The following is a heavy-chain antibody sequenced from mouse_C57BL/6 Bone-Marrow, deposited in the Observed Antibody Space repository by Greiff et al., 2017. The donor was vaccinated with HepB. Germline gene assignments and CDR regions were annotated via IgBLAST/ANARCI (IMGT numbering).Heavy chain of an antibody. CDR3: ARAPYYYGSSPYWYFDV. Sequence: EVQLQESGGGLVKPGGSLKLSCAASGLTFSSYAMSWVRQTPEKRLEWVATISDGGSYTYYPDNVKGRFTIFRDNAKNNLYLQMSHLKSEDTAMYYCARAPYYYGSSPYWYFDVWGTGTTVTVSS. CDR1: GLTFSSYA. J-gene: IGHJ1*03. D-gene: IGHD1-1*01. V-gene: IGHV5-4*01. CDR2: ISDGGSYT.